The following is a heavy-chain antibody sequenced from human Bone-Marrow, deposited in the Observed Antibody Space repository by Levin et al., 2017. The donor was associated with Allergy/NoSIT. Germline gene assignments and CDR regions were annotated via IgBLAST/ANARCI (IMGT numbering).Heavy chain of an antibody. CDR3: AKAAGYRATARCYRFDH. CDR1: GFTFNSYS. CDR2: IIGSGYNA. V-gene: IGHV3-23*01. Sequence: GGSLRLSCAASGFTFNSYSMNWVRQAPGKGLEWVSTIIGSGYNAFYADSVKGRFTISRDNSRNTLYLHMDSLRAEDTAIYYCAKAAGYRATARCYRFDHWGQGALVTVSS. J-gene: IGHJ4*02. D-gene: IGHD2-2*01.